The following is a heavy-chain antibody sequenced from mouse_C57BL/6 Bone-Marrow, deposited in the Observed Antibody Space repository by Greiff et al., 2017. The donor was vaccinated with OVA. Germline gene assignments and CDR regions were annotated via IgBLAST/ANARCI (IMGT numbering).Heavy chain of an antibody. J-gene: IGHJ4*01. CDR3: ERWGRNYAMDD. V-gene: IGHV1-26*01. Sequence: VQLQQSGPELVKPGASVKISCKASGYTFTDYYMNRVQQSHGKSLEWIGDISPNNGGTSYNQKFKGKATLTVDKSSSTAYMELRSLTSEDSAVYNWERWGRNYAMDDGGRGTSVTVSS. CDR1: GYTFTDYY. CDR2: ISPNNGGT.